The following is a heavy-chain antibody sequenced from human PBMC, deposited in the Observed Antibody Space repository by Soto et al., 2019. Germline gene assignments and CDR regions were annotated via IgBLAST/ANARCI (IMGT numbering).Heavy chain of an antibody. Sequence: PGGSLRLSCAASGFTFSSYSMNWVRQAPGKGLEWVSYISSSSSTIYYADSVKGRFTISRDNAKNSLYLQMNSLRAEDTAVYYCARVRPTVTGPIDYWGQGTLVTVSS. CDR3: ARVRPTVTGPIDY. CDR2: ISSSSSTI. J-gene: IGHJ4*02. CDR1: GFTFSSYS. V-gene: IGHV3-48*01. D-gene: IGHD4-4*01.